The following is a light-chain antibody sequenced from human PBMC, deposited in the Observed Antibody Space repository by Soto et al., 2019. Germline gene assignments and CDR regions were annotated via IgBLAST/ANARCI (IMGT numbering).Light chain of an antibody. CDR2: AAS. CDR1: QSISSY. V-gene: IGKV1-39*01. CDR3: QQSYSTPTT. J-gene: IGKJ1*01. Sequence: DIQMTQSPSSLSASVGDRVTITCRASQSISSYLNWYQQKPGKAPKPLTYAASSLQSGVPSRFSGSGSGTDFTLTISSLQPEDFATYYCQQSYSTPTTFGQGTKVEIK.